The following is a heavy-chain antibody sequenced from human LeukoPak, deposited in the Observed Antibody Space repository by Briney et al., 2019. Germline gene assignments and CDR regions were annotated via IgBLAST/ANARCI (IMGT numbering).Heavy chain of an antibody. D-gene: IGHD1-1*01. V-gene: IGHV4-59*01. CDR3: ARAVRLDRPPPLIDYYYMDV. CDR1: GGSISIYY. CDR2: IYYSGNT. J-gene: IGHJ6*03. Sequence: SETLSLTCTVSGGSISIYYSSWIRQPPGKGLEWIGYIYYSGNTNYNPPLKTRLTISRDTSKNHFSLKLSSVTPADPAGYYCARAVRLDRPPPLIDYYYMDVWGKGTTVTVSS.